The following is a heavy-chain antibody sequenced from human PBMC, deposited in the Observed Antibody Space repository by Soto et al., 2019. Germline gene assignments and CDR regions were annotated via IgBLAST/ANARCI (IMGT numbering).Heavy chain of an antibody. V-gene: IGHV1-3*01. Sequence: ASVKVSCKASGYTFTAYAMHWVRQAPGQRLEWMGWINAGNGNTKYSQKFQGRVTITRDTSASTAYMELSSLRSEDTAVYYCARSIVVVTAADYWGQGTLVTVSS. CDR2: INAGNGNT. D-gene: IGHD2-21*02. J-gene: IGHJ4*02. CDR1: GYTFTAYA. CDR3: ARSIVVVTAADY.